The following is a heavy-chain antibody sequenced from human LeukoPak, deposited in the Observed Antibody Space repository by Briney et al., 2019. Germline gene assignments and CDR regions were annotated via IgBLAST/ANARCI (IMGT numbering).Heavy chain of an antibody. CDR1: GGTFSSYA. CDR3: ARDRYDILTGYYQLNWSDP. CDR2: IIPIFGTA. D-gene: IGHD3-9*01. Sequence: SVKVSCKASGGTFSSYAISWVRQAPGQGLEWMGGIIPIFGTANYAQKFQGRVTITTDESTSTAYMELSSLRSEDTAVYYCARDRYDILTGYYQLNWSDPWGQGTLVTASS. J-gene: IGHJ5*02. V-gene: IGHV1-69*05.